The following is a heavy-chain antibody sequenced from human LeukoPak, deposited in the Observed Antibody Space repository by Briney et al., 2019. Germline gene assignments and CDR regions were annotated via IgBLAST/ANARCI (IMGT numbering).Heavy chain of an antibody. CDR1: GGSISSYY. CDR2: IYYSGST. J-gene: IGHJ4*02. CDR3: ARHPLAFTTVIAAAPFDY. Sequence: SETLSLTCTVSGGSISSYYWSWIRQPPGKGLERIGSIYYSGSTYYNPSLKSRVTISVDTSKNQFSLKLSSVTAADTAVYYCARHPLAFTTVIAAAPFDYWGQGTLVTVSS. V-gene: IGHV4-39*01. D-gene: IGHD6-13*01.